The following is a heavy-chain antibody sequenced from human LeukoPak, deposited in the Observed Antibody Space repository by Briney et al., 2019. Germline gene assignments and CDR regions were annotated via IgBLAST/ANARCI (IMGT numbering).Heavy chain of an antibody. V-gene: IGHV3-30*19. CDR1: GFTFSSYG. CDR3: AREYYDILTGYYKGDY. CDR2: ISYDGSNK. Sequence: GGSLRLSCAASGFTFSSYGMHWVRQAPGKGLEWVAVISYDGSNKYYADSVKGRFTISRDNSKNTLYLQMNSLRAEDTAVYYCAREYYDILTGYYKGDYWGQGTLVTVSS. D-gene: IGHD3-9*01. J-gene: IGHJ4*02.